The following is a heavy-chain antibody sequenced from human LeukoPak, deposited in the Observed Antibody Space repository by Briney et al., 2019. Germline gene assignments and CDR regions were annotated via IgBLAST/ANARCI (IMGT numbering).Heavy chain of an antibody. CDR3: ASRSVVPAAKVGYGMDV. CDR2: IYHSGST. J-gene: IGHJ6*02. Sequence: SETLSLTCTVSGGSISSDYWSWIRQPPGKGLEWIGYIYHSGSTYYNPSLKSRVTISVDRSKNQFSLKLSSVTAADTAVYYCASRSVVPAAKVGYGMDVWGQGTTVTVSS. D-gene: IGHD2-2*01. CDR1: GGSISSDY. V-gene: IGHV4-59*12.